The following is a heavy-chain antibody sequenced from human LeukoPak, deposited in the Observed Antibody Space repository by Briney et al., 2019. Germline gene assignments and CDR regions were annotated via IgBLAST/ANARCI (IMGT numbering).Heavy chain of an antibody. J-gene: IGHJ4*02. CDR3: AKDRHLMTTATTGDY. D-gene: IGHD4-17*01. Sequence: PGGSLRLSCAASGFTFSSYGMHWVRQAPGRGLEWVAVISYDGSNKYYADSVKGRFTISRDNSKNTLYLQMNSLRAEDTAVYHCAKDRHLMTTATTGDYWGQGTLVTVSS. CDR2: ISYDGSNK. CDR1: GFTFSSYG. V-gene: IGHV3-30*18.